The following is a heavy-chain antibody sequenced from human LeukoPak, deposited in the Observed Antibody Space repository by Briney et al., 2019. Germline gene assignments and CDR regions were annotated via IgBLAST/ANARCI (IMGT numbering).Heavy chain of an antibody. J-gene: IGHJ4*02. CDR2: INWNGGTP. CDR3: ARVDAKSHTNWGFGGHSNNFDY. V-gene: IGHV3-20*04. D-gene: IGHD7-27*01. Sequence: GGSLRLSCAASGFTFDDYAMSWVRQTPGKGLEWVSGINWNGGTPGYADSVKGRFTISRDNAKNSLYLQMNSLRAEDTALYYCARVDAKSHTNWGFGGHSNNFDYWGQGTLVTVSS. CDR1: GFTFDDYA.